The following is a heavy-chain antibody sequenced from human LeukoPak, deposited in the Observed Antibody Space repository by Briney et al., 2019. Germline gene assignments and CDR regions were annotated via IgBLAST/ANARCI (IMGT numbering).Heavy chain of an antibody. Sequence: PSETLSLTCTVSGXSISRHYWSWIRQPPGKGREWIGCIYCSGSTSYNPSLKSRVTISVDTSNNQFSLKLTSMTAADTAVYFCARERLIAGATVFDYWGQGTLVTVSS. V-gene: IGHV4-59*11. CDR2: IYCSGST. CDR3: ARERLIAGATVFDY. CDR1: GXSISRHY. J-gene: IGHJ4*02. D-gene: IGHD1-26*01.